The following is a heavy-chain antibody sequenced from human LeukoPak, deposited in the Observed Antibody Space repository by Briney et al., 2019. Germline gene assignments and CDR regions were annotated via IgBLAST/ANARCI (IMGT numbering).Heavy chain of an antibody. CDR2: ISWNSASI. Sequence: GGSLRLSCVASGFKFEDFAMQWVRQAPGKGLEWVSGISWNSASIAYADSVNGRFTISRDNAKKSLYLQMDSLRPEDTALYFCTKDIVVAGTRRSLYYYGMDVWGQGTTVTVSS. J-gene: IGHJ6*02. D-gene: IGHD2-15*01. CDR1: GFKFEDFA. V-gene: IGHV3-9*01. CDR3: TKDIVVAGTRRSLYYYGMDV.